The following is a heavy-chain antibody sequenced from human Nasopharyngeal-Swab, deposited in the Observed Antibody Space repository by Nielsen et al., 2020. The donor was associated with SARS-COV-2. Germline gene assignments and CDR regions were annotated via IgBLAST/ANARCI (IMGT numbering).Heavy chain of an antibody. CDR2: ISYDGSNK. CDR1: GFTFSSYA. CDR3: ARDATYYYDSSGYYYPHYYYYGMDV. J-gene: IGHJ6*02. Sequence: GEFLKISCAASGFTFSSYAMHWVRQAPGKGLEWVAVISYDGSNKYYADSVKGRFTISRDNSKNTLYLQMNSLRAEDTAVYYCARDATYYYDSSGYYYPHYYYYGMDVWGQGTTVTVSS. V-gene: IGHV3-30-3*01. D-gene: IGHD3-22*01.